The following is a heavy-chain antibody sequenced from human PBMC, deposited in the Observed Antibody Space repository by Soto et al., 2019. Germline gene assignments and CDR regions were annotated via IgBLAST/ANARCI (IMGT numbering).Heavy chain of an antibody. J-gene: IGHJ4*02. V-gene: IGHV4-34*01. D-gene: IGHD6-25*01. Sequence: PSETLSLTCSIYSGSFSGYYWSWIRLPPGKGLEWIGEISQSGNTNYSPSLKSRVSISIDTSKKQFSLNLASVSAADTAVYYCARAPKVSGLSQTRPGFWGQGTLVTVSS. CDR3: ARAPKVSGLSQTRPGF. CDR2: ISQSGNT. CDR1: SGSFSGYY.